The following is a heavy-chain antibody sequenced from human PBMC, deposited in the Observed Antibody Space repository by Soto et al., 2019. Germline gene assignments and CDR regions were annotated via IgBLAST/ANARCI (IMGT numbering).Heavy chain of an antibody. Sequence: ASVKVSCKASRYTFTSYDINWVRQATGQGLEWMGWMNPNSGNTGYAQKFQGRVTMTRNTSISTAYMELSSLRSEDTAVYYCARVKVSTVTTRKPYYYYGMEVWGQGTTVIVSS. CDR2: MNPNSGNT. J-gene: IGHJ6*01. D-gene: IGHD4-4*01. CDR1: RYTFTSYD. V-gene: IGHV1-8*01. CDR3: ARVKVSTVTTRKPYYYYGMEV.